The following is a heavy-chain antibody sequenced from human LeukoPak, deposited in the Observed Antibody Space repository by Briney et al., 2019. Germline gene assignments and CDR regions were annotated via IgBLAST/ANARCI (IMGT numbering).Heavy chain of an antibody. V-gene: IGHV3-7*03. J-gene: IGHJ6*02. CDR1: GFTFSSYW. Sequence: GGSLRLSCAASGFTFSSYWMNWVRQAPGKGLEWVASINHNGNVNYYVDSVKGRFTISRDNAKDSLYLQMSNLRAEDTAVYFCARGGGLDVWGQGATVTVSS. CDR2: INHNGNVN. CDR3: ARGGGLDV. D-gene: IGHD3-16*01.